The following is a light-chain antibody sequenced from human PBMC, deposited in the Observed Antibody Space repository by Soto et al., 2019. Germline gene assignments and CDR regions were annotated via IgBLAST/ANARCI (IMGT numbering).Light chain of an antibody. V-gene: IGKV3-15*01. CDR2: SAS. CDR1: QRVGRS. CDR3: QQYYYWPLT. Sequence: EVVMTQSPVALSVSPGEGATLSCRASQRVGRSVAWYQAKSGQAPRLLMYSASTRATGVPARFSGSGSATDFTLIISSLQSEDFAVYYCQQYYYWPLTFGGGTKVEIK. J-gene: IGKJ4*01.